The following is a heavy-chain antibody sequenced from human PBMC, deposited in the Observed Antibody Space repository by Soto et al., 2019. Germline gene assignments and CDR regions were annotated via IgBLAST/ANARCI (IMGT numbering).Heavy chain of an antibody. Sequence: RRLSCTAPGFIFDSYPMSWVRQAPGQGLECISTISGSGHNTYYADYVMGRFTISRDSSKDTVYLQLNNLRADDTAGYFRGCGPDYRYNYSCVIDFWGPGTMVTVSS. J-gene: IGHJ4*01. D-gene: IGHD5-12*01. CDR2: ISGSGHNT. CDR1: GFIFDSYP. CDR3: GCGPDYRYNYSCVIDF. V-gene: IGHV3-23*01.